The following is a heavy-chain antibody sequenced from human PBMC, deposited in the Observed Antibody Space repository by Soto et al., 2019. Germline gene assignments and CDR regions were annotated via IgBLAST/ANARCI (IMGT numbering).Heavy chain of an antibody. CDR2: IYHSGST. V-gene: IGHV4-4*02. CDR3: ARVTALGYCSGGSCYSGGWFDP. Sequence: SETLSLTCAVCGGSISSSNWWSWVRQPPGKGLEWIGEIYHSGSTNYNPSLKSRVTISVEKSKNQFYLKLSSVTAADTAVYYCARVTALGYCSGGSCYSGGWFDPWGQGTLVTVSS. J-gene: IGHJ5*02. D-gene: IGHD2-15*01. CDR1: GGSISSSNW.